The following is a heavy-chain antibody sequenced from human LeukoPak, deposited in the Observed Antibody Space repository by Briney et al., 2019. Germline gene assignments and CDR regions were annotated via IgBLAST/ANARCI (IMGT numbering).Heavy chain of an antibody. CDR1: GGSFSGYY. D-gene: IGHD3-10*01. J-gene: IGHJ4*02. Sequence: PSETLSLTCAVYGGSFSGYYWSWIRQPPGKGLEWIGEINHSGSTNYNPSLKSRVTISVDTSKNQFSLKLSSVTAADTAVYYCARRRVWFGELYLGYFDYWGQGTLVTVSS. CDR2: INHSGST. V-gene: IGHV4-34*01. CDR3: ARRRVWFGELYLGYFDY.